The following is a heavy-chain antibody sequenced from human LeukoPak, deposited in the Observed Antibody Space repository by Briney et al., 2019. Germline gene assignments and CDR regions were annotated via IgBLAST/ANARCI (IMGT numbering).Heavy chain of an antibody. V-gene: IGHV3-66*02. Sequence: GGSLRLTCTVSGFTVSTNYIDWVRQTPGKGLEWVSLIYGDAGTVYADSVKGRFTVSRDNSKNMVHLQMNSLTAEDSALNYCVRVRAGRQSWVEFDLWGQGTLVTVSS. J-gene: IGHJ5*02. CDR1: GFTVSTNY. CDR2: IYGDAGT. CDR3: VRVRAGRQSWVEFDL. D-gene: IGHD3-10*01.